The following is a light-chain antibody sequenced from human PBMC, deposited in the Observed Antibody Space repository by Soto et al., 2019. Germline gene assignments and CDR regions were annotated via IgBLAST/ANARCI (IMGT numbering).Light chain of an antibody. Sequence: QSVRNQPASVSGSPGQSITISCPGTSSDVGGYNYVSWYQQHPGKAPKLMIYDVSNRPSGVSNRSSGSKSGNTASLTISGLQAEDEADYYCSSYTSSSTYVFGTGTKVTVL. V-gene: IGLV2-14*01. CDR3: SSYTSSSTYV. J-gene: IGLJ1*01. CDR2: DVS. CDR1: SSDVGGYNY.